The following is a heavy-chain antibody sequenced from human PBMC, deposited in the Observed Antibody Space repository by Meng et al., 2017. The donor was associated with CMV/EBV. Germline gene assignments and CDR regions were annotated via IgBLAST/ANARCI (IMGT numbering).Heavy chain of an antibody. D-gene: IGHD3-10*01. CDR1: GFTFSSYW. CDR3: ARGYGSGSYRYL. V-gene: IGHV3-74*01. J-gene: IGHJ4*02. CDR2: INSDGSST. Sequence: GESLKISCAASGFTFSSYWMHWVRQAPGKGLVWVSRINSDGSSTSYADSVKGRFTISRDNAKNTLYLQMNSLRAEDTAVYYCARGYGSGSYRYLWGQGTLVTVSS.